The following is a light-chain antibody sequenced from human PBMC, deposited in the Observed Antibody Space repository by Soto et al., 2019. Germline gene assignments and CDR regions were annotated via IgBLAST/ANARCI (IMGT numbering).Light chain of an antibody. CDR2: EVL. Sequence: QSALTQPASVSGSPGQSITISCTGTSSDIGDYNFVSWYQQHPGQAPRLLIYEVLKRPSGISSRFSGSKSGNTASLTISGLQAEDEADYYCSSYTSAITLLFGGGTKVTVL. J-gene: IGLJ2*01. CDR3: SSYTSAITLL. V-gene: IGLV2-14*03. CDR1: SSDIGDYNF.